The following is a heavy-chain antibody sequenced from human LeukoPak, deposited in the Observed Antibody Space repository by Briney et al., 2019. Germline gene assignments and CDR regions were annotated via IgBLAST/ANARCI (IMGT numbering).Heavy chain of an antibody. J-gene: IGHJ4*02. CDR1: GGSISSSSYY. CDR2: IYYGVST. V-gene: IGHV4-39*01. Sequence: SETLSLTCTVSGGSISSSSYYWGWVRQPPGRGLEWIVSIYYGVSTYYNPSLKSQVTISVDTSKNQFSLNLSSVTAADTAVYYCARLYYDSSGYYQICYFDYWGQGTLVTVSS. CDR3: ARLYYDSSGYYQICYFDY. D-gene: IGHD3-22*01.